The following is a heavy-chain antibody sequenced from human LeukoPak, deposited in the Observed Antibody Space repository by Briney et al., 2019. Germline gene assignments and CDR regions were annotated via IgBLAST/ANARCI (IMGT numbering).Heavy chain of an antibody. V-gene: IGHV3-23*01. J-gene: IGHJ6*03. CDR2: ITAGGDKT. Sequence: PGGSLRLSCAASGFTFNSYAMTWVRQAPGKGLEWVSGITAGGDKTFYADSVKGRFTISRDNSKNTLYLQMNSLRAEDTALYYCARDRKYYDILTGYYARDYYYYYMDVWGKGTTVTVSS. CDR1: GFTFNSYA. CDR3: ARDRKYYDILTGYYARDYYYYYMDV. D-gene: IGHD3-9*01.